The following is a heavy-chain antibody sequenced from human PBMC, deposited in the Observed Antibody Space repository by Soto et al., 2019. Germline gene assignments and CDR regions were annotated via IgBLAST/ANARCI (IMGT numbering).Heavy chain of an antibody. V-gene: IGHV1-18*01. CDR1: GYTFRNFG. CDR2: LNTYNGKT. Sequence: QVQLVQSGAEVKKPGASLRVSCKASGYTFRNFGISWVRQAPGQGLEWMGWLNTYNGKTNFAVKFQGRVTMTTATSTSTAYMDLRSLTSDDTAVYYCARGPGPTYFDFWGQGTRVTVSS. D-gene: IGHD2-8*02. J-gene: IGHJ4*02. CDR3: ARGPGPTYFDF.